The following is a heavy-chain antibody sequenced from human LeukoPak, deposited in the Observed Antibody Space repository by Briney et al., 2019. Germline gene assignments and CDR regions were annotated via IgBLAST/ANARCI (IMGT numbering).Heavy chain of an antibody. V-gene: IGHV4-61*01. J-gene: IGHJ5*02. CDR3: ARDFALYGRGFYP. Sequence: KASETLSLTCTVSGGSVSSANYYWSWIRQPPGKGLDWIGYVYYSLSTKYTVSLESRVTISVDTSKIRFSLKLSSVTAADTAVYYCARDFALYGRGFYPWGQGTLVTVSS. CDR2: VYYSLST. CDR1: GGSVSSANYY. D-gene: IGHD4-17*01.